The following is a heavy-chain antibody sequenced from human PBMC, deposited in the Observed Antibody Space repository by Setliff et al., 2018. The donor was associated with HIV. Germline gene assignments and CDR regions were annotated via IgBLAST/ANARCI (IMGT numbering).Heavy chain of an antibody. V-gene: IGHV4-34*01. CDR1: GGSFSGYY. CDR2: INHSGST. D-gene: IGHD6-13*01. Sequence: SETLSLTCAVYGGSFSGYYWSWIRQPPGKGLEWIGEINHSGSTNYNPSLKSRVTISVDTSKKTFSLKIKSVTAADTAVYYCARGISPAAAGNWRYYYLDVWGKGTTVTVSS. J-gene: IGHJ6*03. CDR3: ARGISPAAAGNWRYYYLDV.